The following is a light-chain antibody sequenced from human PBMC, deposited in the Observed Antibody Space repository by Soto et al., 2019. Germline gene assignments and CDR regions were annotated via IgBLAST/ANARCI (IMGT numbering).Light chain of an antibody. J-gene: IGKJ3*01. V-gene: IGKV1-27*01. CDR1: RDISHH. Sequence: DIQMTQSPSSLSASLGDRVTITCRASRDISHHLAWYQQRPGKVPRLLIYAASALEPGVPSRFIGSGSGTDFTLTITRLQPEDIATYYCQKNDTVPFTFGPGSRV. CDR3: QKNDTVPFT. CDR2: AAS.